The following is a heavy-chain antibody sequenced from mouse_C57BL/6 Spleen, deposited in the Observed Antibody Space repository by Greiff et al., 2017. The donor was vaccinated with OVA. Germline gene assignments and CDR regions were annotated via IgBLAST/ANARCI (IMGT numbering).Heavy chain of an antibody. Sequence: EVILVESGEGLVKPGGSLKLSCAASGFTFSSYATSWVRQTPEKRLEWVAYISSGGDYIYYADTVKGRFTISRDNARNTLYLQMSSLKSEDTAMYYCTRVPPPYYGSSYEGDYYAMDYWGQGTSVTVSS. CDR3: TRVPPPYYGSSYEGDYYAMDY. V-gene: IGHV5-9-1*02. D-gene: IGHD1-1*01. CDR2: ISSGGDYI. J-gene: IGHJ4*01. CDR1: GFTFSSYA.